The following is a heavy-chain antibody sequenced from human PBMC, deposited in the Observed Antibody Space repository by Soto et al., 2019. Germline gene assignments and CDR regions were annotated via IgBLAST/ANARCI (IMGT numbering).Heavy chain of an antibody. Sequence: KPSETLSLTCAVYGGSFSGYYWSWIRQPPGKGLEWIGEINHSGSTNYNPSLKSRVTISVDTSKNQFSLKLSSVTAADTAVYYCASGRGEQQLVEGQHWGQGTLVTVSS. J-gene: IGHJ4*02. CDR3: ASGRGEQQLVEGQH. V-gene: IGHV4-34*01. D-gene: IGHD6-13*01. CDR1: GGSFSGYY. CDR2: INHSGST.